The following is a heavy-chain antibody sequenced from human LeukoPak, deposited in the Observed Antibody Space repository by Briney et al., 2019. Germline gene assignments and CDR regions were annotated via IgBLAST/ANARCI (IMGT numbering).Heavy chain of an antibody. V-gene: IGHV3-23*01. CDR2: ISGSGGST. J-gene: IGHJ4*02. Sequence: GGPLRLSCAASGFTFSSYAMSWVRQAPGKGLEWVSAISGSGGSTYYADSVKGRFTISRDNSKNTLYLQMNSLRAEDTAVYYCAKDSNTAMVLSNFDYWGQGTLVTVSS. CDR3: AKDSNTAMVLSNFDY. CDR1: GFTFSSYA. D-gene: IGHD5-18*01.